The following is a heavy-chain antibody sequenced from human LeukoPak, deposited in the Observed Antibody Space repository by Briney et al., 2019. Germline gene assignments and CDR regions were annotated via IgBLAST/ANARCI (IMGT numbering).Heavy chain of an antibody. D-gene: IGHD3-10*01. CDR2: INAGNGNT. CDR3: ARDWQEITMVRGVVLSFFDY. Sequence: ASVKVSCKASGYTFTSYAMHWVRQAPGQRLEWMGWINAGNGNTKYSRKFQGRVTITRDTSASTAYMELSSLRSEDTAVYYCARDWQEITMVRGVVLSFFDYWGQGTLVTVSS. V-gene: IGHV1-3*01. J-gene: IGHJ4*02. CDR1: GYTFTSYA.